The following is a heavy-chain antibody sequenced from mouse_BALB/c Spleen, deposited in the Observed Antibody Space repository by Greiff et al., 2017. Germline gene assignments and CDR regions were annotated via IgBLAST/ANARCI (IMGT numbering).Heavy chain of an antibody. CDR3: ARQGIPNGYFDV. V-gene: IGHV5-6-2*01. CDR2: INSNGGST. Sequence: EVKLVESGGGLVKLGGSLKLSCAASGFTFSSYYMSWVRQTPEKRLELVAAINSNGGSTYYPDTVKGRFTISRDNAKNTLYLQMSSLKSEDTALYYCARQGIPNGYFDVWGAGTTVTVSS. J-gene: IGHJ1*01. CDR1: GFTFSSYY.